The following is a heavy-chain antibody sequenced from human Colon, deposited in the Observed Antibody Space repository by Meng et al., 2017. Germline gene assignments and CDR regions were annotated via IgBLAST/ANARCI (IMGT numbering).Heavy chain of an antibody. CDR2: IHYSGSR. CDR1: CGSFISASYY. D-gene: IGHD3-10*01. J-gene: IGHJ4*02. Sequence: AAGPGLLRPSETLPLTCSVCCGSFISASYYCSWIRQPPGKRLELIGLIHYSGSRNYNPSLKSRVTMSFDTSKNQVSLRLTSVTAADTAVYYCARFYGSGTFEVHDYWGQGTLVTVSS. CDR3: ARFYGSGTFEVHDY. V-gene: IGHV4-61*01.